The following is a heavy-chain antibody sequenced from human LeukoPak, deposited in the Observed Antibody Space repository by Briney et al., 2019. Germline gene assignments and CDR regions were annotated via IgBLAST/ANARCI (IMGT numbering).Heavy chain of an antibody. CDR2: ISGSGGST. V-gene: IGHV3-23*01. Sequence: PGGSLRLSCAASGFTVSSNYMSWVRQAPGKGLEWVSAISGSGGSTYYADSVKGRFTISRDNSKNTLYLQMNSLRAEDTAVYYCAKDHAIKYCGGDCYPDYYFDYWGQGTLVTVSS. D-gene: IGHD2-21*02. J-gene: IGHJ4*02. CDR1: GFTVSSNY. CDR3: AKDHAIKYCGGDCYPDYYFDY.